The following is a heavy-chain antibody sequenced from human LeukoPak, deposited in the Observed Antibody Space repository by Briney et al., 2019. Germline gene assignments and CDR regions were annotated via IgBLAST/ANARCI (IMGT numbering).Heavy chain of an antibody. D-gene: IGHD6-19*01. Sequence: GGSLRLSCAASGFTFSSCSMTWVRQAPGKGLEWVSFISGDGGTTYYPDSVKGRFTISRDNSRTSLYLQMNSLRTEDTALYYCAKDQGASGWGAFDYWGQGTLVTVSS. V-gene: IGHV3-43*02. CDR2: ISGDGGTT. J-gene: IGHJ4*02. CDR1: GFTFSSCS. CDR3: AKDQGASGWGAFDY.